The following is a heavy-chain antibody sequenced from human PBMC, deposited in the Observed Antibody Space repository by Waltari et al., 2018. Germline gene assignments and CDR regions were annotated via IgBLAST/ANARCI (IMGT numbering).Heavy chain of an antibody. D-gene: IGHD1-1*01. Sequence: EVQVVESGGGLVQPGRSLRLSCAGPGFTFADFAMHWVRQAPGKGLEWVSGISYNSGSIYYADSVRGRFTVSRDNAKNSLYLQMNSLTVDDTALYYCAKDMSPYTSSQDFDSWGQGTLVIVSS. CDR1: GFTFADFA. CDR3: AKDMSPYTSSQDFDS. V-gene: IGHV3-9*01. CDR2: ISYNSGSI. J-gene: IGHJ4*02.